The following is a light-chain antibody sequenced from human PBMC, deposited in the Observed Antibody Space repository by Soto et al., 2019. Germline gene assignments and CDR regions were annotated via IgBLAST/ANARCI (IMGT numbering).Light chain of an antibody. V-gene: IGKV1-39*01. CDR2: AAS. CDR1: QSISSY. Sequence: DIPMTQSPSSLSASVGDRVTITCRASQSISSYLNWYQQKPGKAPRLLISAASSLQSAVPSRFSGSGSGTDFSLTISSLQPEDFATYYCQQSYSTPLTFGGGTKVEIK. CDR3: QQSYSTPLT. J-gene: IGKJ4*01.